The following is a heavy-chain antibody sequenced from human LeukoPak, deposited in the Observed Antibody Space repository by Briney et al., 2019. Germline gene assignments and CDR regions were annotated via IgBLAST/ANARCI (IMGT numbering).Heavy chain of an antibody. V-gene: IGHV1-46*03. CDR3: ARSYSAVAFDY. D-gene: IGHD6-19*01. CDR1: GYTFTSYY. Sequence: ASVKVSCKASGYTFTSYYMHWARQAPGQGLEWMGIINPSGGSTSYAQKFQGRVTMTRDTSTSTVYMELSSLRSEDTAVYYCARSYSAVAFDYWGQGTLVTVSS. J-gene: IGHJ4*02. CDR2: INPSGGST.